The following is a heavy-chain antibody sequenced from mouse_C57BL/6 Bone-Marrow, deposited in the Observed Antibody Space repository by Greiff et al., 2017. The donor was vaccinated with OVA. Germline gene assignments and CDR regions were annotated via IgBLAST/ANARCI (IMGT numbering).Heavy chain of an antibody. Sequence: VQLKQSGAELVKPGASVKLSCTASGFNIKDYYMHWVKQRTEQGLEWIGRIDPEDGETKYAPKFQGKATITADTSSNTAYLQLSSLTSEDTAVYYCASRRAYGSSYWYFDVWGTGTTVTVSS. CDR3: ASRRAYGSSYWYFDV. V-gene: IGHV14-2*01. J-gene: IGHJ1*03. CDR1: GFNIKDYY. D-gene: IGHD1-1*01. CDR2: IDPEDGET.